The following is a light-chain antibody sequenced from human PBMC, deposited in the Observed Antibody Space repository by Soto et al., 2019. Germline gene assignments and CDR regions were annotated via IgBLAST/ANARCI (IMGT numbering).Light chain of an antibody. V-gene: IGKV1-39*01. Sequence: DIQMTQSPSSLSASVGDRVTITCRASQSISSYLNWYQQKPGKAPKLLIYAASSLQSGVPSRFSGSGSGTDFTLTISSLQPEDFATYYCQPSYSTHSWTFSQGTKV. CDR3: QPSYSTHSWT. J-gene: IGKJ1*01. CDR1: QSISSY. CDR2: AAS.